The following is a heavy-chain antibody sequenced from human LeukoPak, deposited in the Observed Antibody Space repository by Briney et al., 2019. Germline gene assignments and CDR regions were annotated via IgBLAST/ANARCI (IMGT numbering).Heavy chain of an antibody. CDR1: GFTLDDYA. J-gene: IGHJ6*02. V-gene: IGHV3-9*01. D-gene: IGHD2-2*01. CDR3: AKMQLGEVSSMDGMDV. CDR2: ISWNSGSI. Sequence: PGGSLRLSCAASGFTLDDYAMHWVRHAPGKGLEWVSGISWNSGSIGYADSVKGRFTISRDNAKNSLYLQMNSLRAEDTALYYCAKMQLGEVSSMDGMDVWGQGTTVTVSS.